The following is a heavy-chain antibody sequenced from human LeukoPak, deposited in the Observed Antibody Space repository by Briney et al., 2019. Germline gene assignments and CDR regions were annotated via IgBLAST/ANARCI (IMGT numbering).Heavy chain of an antibody. V-gene: IGHV3-33*01. CDR2: IWYDGSNK. CDR1: GFTFSSYG. D-gene: IGHD6-19*01. Sequence: PGGSPRLSCAASGFTFSSYGMHWVRQAPGKGLEWVAVIWYDGSNKYYADSVKGRFTISRDNSKNTLYLQMNSLRAEDTAVYYCAREEQWPDYFDYWGQGTLVTVSS. J-gene: IGHJ4*02. CDR3: AREEQWPDYFDY.